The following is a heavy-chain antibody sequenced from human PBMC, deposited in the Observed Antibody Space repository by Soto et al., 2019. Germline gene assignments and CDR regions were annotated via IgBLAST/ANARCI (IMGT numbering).Heavy chain of an antibody. J-gene: IGHJ4*02. Sequence: GGSLRLSCVASGFNVDNYGMSWVRQAPGEGLEWVSAIKNDGTSTYYAASVEDRFTISRDNSKNTLYLQLNSLRAEDTAVYYCAQLGLMTFSHKHYFNHWGRGTLVTVSS. V-gene: IGHV3-23*01. CDR3: AQLGLMTFSHKHYFNH. CDR2: IKNDGTST. D-gene: IGHD3-16*01. CDR1: GFNVDNYG.